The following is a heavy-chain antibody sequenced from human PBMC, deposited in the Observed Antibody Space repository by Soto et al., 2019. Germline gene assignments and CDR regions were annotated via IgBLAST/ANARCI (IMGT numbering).Heavy chain of an antibody. CDR3: ARKGVAFDY. D-gene: IGHD3-3*01. J-gene: IGHJ4*02. CDR2: ISTAGSSI. Sequence: EVQLVESGGGLVQPGGSLRLSCAASGFTFSSYSMNWVRQAPGKGLEWISYISTAGSSIYYADSVKGRFTISRDNAKNSLLMQMNSLREKDPAVYYSARKGVAFDYWGQGALVTVSS. CDR1: GFTFSSYS. V-gene: IGHV3-48*02.